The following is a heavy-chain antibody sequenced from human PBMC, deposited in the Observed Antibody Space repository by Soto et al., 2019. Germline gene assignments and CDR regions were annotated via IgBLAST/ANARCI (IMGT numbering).Heavy chain of an antibody. V-gene: IGHV3-15*01. D-gene: IGHD3-10*01. CDR3: ATCYGSGTDCQEDYLAF. CDR1: GFTFTNAW. Sequence: GGSLRLSCAASGFTFTNAWMSWVRQAPGKGLEWVGRVKRKTNGGTTDYAAPVKDRFNISRDDSKNTLYLQMNNLKTEDTAVYYCATCYGSGTDCQEDYLAFWGQGTPVTVPQ. CDR2: VKRKTNGGTT. J-gene: IGHJ4*02.